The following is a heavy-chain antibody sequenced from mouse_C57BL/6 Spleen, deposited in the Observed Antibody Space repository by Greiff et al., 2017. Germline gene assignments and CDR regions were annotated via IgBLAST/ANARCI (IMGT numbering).Heavy chain of an antibody. D-gene: IGHD2-2*01. V-gene: IGHV1-39*01. Sequence: LQESGPELVKPGASVKISCKASGYSFTDYNMNWVKQSNGKSLEWIGVINPNYGTTSYNQKFKGKATLTVDQSSSKAYMPLNRLTCESAAVYSCASLAGGYDWLAYWGQGTLVTVSA. CDR3: ASLAGGYDWLAY. CDR1: GYSFTDYN. CDR2: INPNYGTT. J-gene: IGHJ3*01.